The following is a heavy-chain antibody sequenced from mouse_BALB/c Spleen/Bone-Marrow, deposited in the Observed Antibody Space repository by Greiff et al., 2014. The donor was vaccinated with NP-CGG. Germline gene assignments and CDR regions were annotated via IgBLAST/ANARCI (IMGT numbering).Heavy chain of an antibody. CDR1: GFAFSSYD. D-gene: IGHD2-3*01. CDR2: ISHGGGTT. CDR3: TRHGGYYPYYYAMDY. J-gene: IGHJ4*01. Sequence: EVMLVESGGGLVKPGGSLKLSCAASGFAFSSYDMSWVRQTPEKRLEWVAYISHGGGTTYYSDTVKGRFTISRDNAKNTLYLQMSSLKSEDTAIYYCTRHGGYYPYYYAMDYWGQGTSLTVSS. V-gene: IGHV5-12-1*01.